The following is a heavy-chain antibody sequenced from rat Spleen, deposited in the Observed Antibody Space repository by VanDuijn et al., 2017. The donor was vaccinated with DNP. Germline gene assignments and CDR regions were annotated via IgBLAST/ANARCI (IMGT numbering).Heavy chain of an antibody. CDR3: ARRRLPYWYFDF. D-gene: IGHD1-4*01. V-gene: IGHV1-43*01. CDR1: GYTFTNYY. CDR2: INTGSGGT. Sequence: QVQLQQSGGELAKPGSSVKISCKASGYTFTNYYIGWIKQTTGQGLEYIGYINTGSGGTNFNEKFKGKATLTVDISSSTAFMQLSSLTPDDSAVYYCARRRLPYWYFDFWGPGTMVTLSS. J-gene: IGHJ1*01.